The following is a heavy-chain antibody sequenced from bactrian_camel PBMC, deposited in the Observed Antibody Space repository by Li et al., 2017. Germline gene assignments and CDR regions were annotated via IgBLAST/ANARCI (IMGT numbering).Heavy chain of an antibody. J-gene: IGHJ4*01. V-gene: IGHV3S1*01. CDR1: GYGYREYC. CDR3: AFSDSDVVVEASYEYKY. CDR2: INSAGGST. D-gene: IGHD2*01. Sequence: HVQLVESGGGSVQSGGSLRLSCAASGYGYREYCLGWFRQAPGKGLEWVSTINSAGGSTYYADSVKGRFAISRDNAKNTVYLQMNSLKSEDTALYYCAFSDSDVVVEASYEYKYWGQGTQVTVS.